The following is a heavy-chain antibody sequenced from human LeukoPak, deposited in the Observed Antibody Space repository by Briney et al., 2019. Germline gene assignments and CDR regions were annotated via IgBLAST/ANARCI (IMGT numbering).Heavy chain of an antibody. D-gene: IGHD3-10*01. V-gene: IGHV3-33*06. CDR3: AKEGSGVRGSYYFDC. Sequence: GGSLRLSCEASGFTFSSYGMHWVRQAPGKGLEWVAVLWSGGNNKYYTDSVKGRFTISRDNSKNTLYLQMDSLRAEDTAVYYCAKEGSGVRGSYYFDCWGQGTLVTVSS. J-gene: IGHJ4*02. CDR2: LWSGGNNK. CDR1: GFTFSSYG.